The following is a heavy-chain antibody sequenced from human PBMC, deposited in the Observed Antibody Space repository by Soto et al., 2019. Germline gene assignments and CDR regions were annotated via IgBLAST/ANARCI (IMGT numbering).Heavy chain of an antibody. J-gene: IGHJ5*02. CDR1: GFTFSSYA. Sequence: GGSLRLSCAASGFTFSSYAMSWVRQAPGKGLEWVSAISGSGGSTYYADSVKGRFTISRDNSKNTLYLQMNSLRAEDTAVYYCAKDSFNYYGSGRPPNIDPWGQGTLVTVSS. V-gene: IGHV3-23*01. CDR2: ISGSGGST. D-gene: IGHD3-10*01. CDR3: AKDSFNYYGSGRPPNIDP.